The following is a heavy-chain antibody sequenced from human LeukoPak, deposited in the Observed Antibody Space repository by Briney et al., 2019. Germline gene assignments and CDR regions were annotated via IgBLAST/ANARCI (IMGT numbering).Heavy chain of an antibody. CDR3: ARADGVGSYYALNY. D-gene: IGHD2-8*02. CDR2: ISPYNGNT. CDR1: GYTFTAFT. V-gene: IGHV1-18*01. J-gene: IGHJ4*02. Sequence: ASVKVSCKASGYTFTAFTITWVRQAPGQGLEWMGWISPYNGNTEYSENVEDRVTMTGDTSTATAYMELRSLRSDDSAVYYCARADGVGSYYALNYWGQGSLVTVSS.